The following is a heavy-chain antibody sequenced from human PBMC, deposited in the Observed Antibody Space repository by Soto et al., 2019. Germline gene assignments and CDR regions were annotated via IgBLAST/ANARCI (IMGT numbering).Heavy chain of an antibody. V-gene: IGHV3-30*18. D-gene: IGHD6-13*01. CDR3: AKDRGYSSMPPPQQVGGMDV. Sequence: QVQLVESGGGVVQPGRSLRLSCAASGFTFSSYGMHWVRQAPGKGLEWVAVISYDGSNKYYAESVNCRFTSSRDNSNNTLYLQMNSLRAEDTAVYSCAKDRGYSSMPPPQQVGGMDVW. CDR1: GFTFSSYG. J-gene: IGHJ6*01. CDR2: ISYDGSNK.